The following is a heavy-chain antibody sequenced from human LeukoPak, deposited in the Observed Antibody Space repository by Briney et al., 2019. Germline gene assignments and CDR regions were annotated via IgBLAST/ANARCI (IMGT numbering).Heavy chain of an antibody. CDR1: GFTFSSYA. CDR3: ARDGKDYYDSSGYYPDY. CDR2: ISYDENNK. D-gene: IGHD3-22*01. V-gene: IGHV3-30-3*01. Sequence: GGSLRLSCAASGFTFSSYAMHWARQAPGKGLAWVAVISYDENNKYYADSVKGRFTISRDNSKNTLYLQMNSLRAEDTAVYYCARDGKDYYDSSGYYPDYWGQGTLVTVSS. J-gene: IGHJ4*02.